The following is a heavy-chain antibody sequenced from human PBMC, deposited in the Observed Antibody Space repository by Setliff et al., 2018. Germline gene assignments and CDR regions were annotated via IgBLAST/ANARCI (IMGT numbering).Heavy chain of an antibody. J-gene: IGHJ3*02. CDR2: INSDGSST. CDR3: ARAPSSSWFSEAFDI. V-gene: IGHV3-74*01. D-gene: IGHD6-13*01. Sequence: GGSLRLSCAASGFTFSSYWMHWVRQAPGKGLVGVSRINSDGSSTSYADSVKGRFTISRDNAKNTLYLQMNSLRAEDTAVYYCARAPSSSWFSEAFDIWGQGTMVTVSS. CDR1: GFTFSSYW.